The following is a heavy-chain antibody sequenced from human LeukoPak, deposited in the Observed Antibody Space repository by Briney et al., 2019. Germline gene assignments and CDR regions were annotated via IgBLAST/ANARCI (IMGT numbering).Heavy chain of an antibody. V-gene: IGHV4-38-2*02. CDR2: IYHSGST. J-gene: IGHJ6*03. Sequence: SETLSLTCTVSGYSISSGYYWGWIRQPPGKGLEWIGSIYHSGSTYYNPSLKSRVTISVDTSKNQFSLKLSSVTAADTAVYYCARGGPNPIYDHYLDVWGKGTTVIVSS. CDR1: GYSISSGYY. CDR3: ARGGPNPIYDHYLDV.